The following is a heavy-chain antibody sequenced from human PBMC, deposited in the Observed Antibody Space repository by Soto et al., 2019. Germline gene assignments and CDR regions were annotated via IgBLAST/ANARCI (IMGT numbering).Heavy chain of an antibody. Sequence: QVQLVQSGAEVKKPGSSVKVSCKASGGTFSSYAISWVRQAPGQGLEWMGDIIPIFSTTRHAQKFQGRVTITADDSTTTAYKELNTVTSDDTAVYYCAGGEHASTWFYVDYWGQGTLVTVSS. CDR3: AGGEHASTWFYVDY. D-gene: IGHD6-13*01. CDR1: GGTFSSYA. J-gene: IGHJ4*02. V-gene: IGHV1-69*01. CDR2: IIPIFSTT.